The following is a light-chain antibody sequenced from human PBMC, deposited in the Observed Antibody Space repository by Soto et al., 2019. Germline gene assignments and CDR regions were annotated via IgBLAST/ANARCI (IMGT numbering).Light chain of an antibody. CDR3: QHSYSSLWT. V-gene: IGKV1-39*01. J-gene: IGKJ1*01. CDR2: AAS. CDR1: QSISSY. Sequence: DIQMPQSPSSLSASVGDRVTITCRASQSISSYLNWYQQKPGKAPKLLIYAASSLQSGVPSRFSGSGSGTDFTLTISSLQPEDFATYYCQHSYSSLWTFGQGTKVEIK.